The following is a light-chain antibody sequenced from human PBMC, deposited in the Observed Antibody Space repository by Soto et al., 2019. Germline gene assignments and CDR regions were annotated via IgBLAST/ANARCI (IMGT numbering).Light chain of an antibody. CDR1: NNL. CDR2: EGT. V-gene: IGLV2-23*01. J-gene: IGLJ1*01. Sequence: SVLTQPASVSGSPGQSITISFTGTNNLVSWYQQHPGKAPKVVVYEGTKRPSGVSNRFSGSNSGGTASLTISGLQAKDEASYFCCAYVGARSYVFGPGTKVTVL. CDR3: CAYVGARSYV.